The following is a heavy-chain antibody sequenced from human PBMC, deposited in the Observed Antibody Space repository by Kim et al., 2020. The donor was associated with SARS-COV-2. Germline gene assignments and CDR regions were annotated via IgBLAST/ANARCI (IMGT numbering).Heavy chain of an antibody. D-gene: IGHD6-19*01. V-gene: IGHV4-34*01. CDR1: GGSFSGYY. Sequence: SETLSLTCAVYGGSFSGYYWSWIRQPPGKGLEWIGEINHSGSTNYNPSLKSRVTISVDTSKNQFSLKLSSVTAADTAVYYCARGGPYSSGWYTPLYYYY. J-gene: IGHJ6*01. CDR3: ARGGPYSSGWYTPLYYYY. CDR2: INHSGST.